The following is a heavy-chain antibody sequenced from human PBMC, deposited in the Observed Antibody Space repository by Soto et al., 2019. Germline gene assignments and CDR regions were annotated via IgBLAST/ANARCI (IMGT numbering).Heavy chain of an antibody. CDR2: IYTSGST. CDR3: ARGVITMVRGVITNWFDP. CDR1: GGSISSYY. J-gene: IGHJ5*02. D-gene: IGHD3-10*01. Sequence: SETLSLTCTVSGGSISSYYWSWIRQPAGKGLEWIGRIYTSGSTNYNPSLKSRVTMSVDTSKNQFSLKLSSVTAADTAVYYCARGVITMVRGVITNWFDPWGQGTLVTVS. V-gene: IGHV4-4*07.